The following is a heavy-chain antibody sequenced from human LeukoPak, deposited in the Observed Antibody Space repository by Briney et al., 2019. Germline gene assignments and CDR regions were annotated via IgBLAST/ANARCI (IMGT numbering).Heavy chain of an antibody. CDR1: GFTVSSNY. CDR2: IYSGGST. CDR3: ARRGTNWGRFDY. V-gene: IGHV3-66*04. Sequence: GGSLRLSCAASGFTVSSNYMSWVRQAPGKGLERVSIIYSGGSTFYADSVKGRFSISRDNSKNTLYLQMNSLRAEDTAVYYCARRGTNWGRFDYWGQGTLVTVSS. J-gene: IGHJ4*02. D-gene: IGHD7-27*01.